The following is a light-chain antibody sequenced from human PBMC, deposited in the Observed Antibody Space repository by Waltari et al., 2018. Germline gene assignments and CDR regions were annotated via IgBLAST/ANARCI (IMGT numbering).Light chain of an antibody. CDR3: LQYFSAPWT. CDR2: WAS. Sequence: IAVTQSPDSLSASLGERVTINCKSSQSLLYGSNNKDYLAWYQQRPGQPPKLLIYWASARNSGIPDRFSGSGSGTNFTRTISSLQSVDVAMYFCLQYFSAPWTFGQGTRVDIK. CDR1: QSLLYGSNNKDY. J-gene: IGKJ1*01. V-gene: IGKV4-1*01.